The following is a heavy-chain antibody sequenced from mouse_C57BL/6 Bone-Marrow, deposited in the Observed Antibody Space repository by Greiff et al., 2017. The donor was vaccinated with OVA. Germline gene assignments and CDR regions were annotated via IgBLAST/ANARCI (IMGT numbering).Heavy chain of an antibody. CDR2: INPGSGGT. V-gene: IGHV1-54*01. Sequence: QVHLQQSGAELVRPGTSVKVSCKASGYAFTNYLIEWVKQRPGQGLEWIGVINPGSGGTNYNEKFKGKATLTADKSSSTAYMQLSSLTSEDSAVYFCARQNKVWFDYWGQGTTLTVSS. CDR1: GYAFTNYL. J-gene: IGHJ2*01. D-gene: IGHD5-2*01. CDR3: ARQNKVWFDY.